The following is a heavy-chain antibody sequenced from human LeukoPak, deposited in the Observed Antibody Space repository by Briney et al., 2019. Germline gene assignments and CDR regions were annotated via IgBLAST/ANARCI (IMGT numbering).Heavy chain of an antibody. CDR1: GFTFSSYG. J-gene: IGHJ4*02. CDR2: IWYDGSNK. V-gene: IGHV3-33*01. CDR3: ARDGPHYDIDY. Sequence: GGSLRLSCAASGFTFSSYGMHWVRQAPGKGLEWVAVIWYDGSNKYYADSVKGRFTISRDSSDNTLYLQMNSLRAEDTALYYCARDGPHYDIDYWGQGTLVTVSS. D-gene: IGHD3-9*01.